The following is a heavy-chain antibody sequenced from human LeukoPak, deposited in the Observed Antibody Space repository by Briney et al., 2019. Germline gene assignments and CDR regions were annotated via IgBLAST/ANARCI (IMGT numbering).Heavy chain of an antibody. CDR1: GGSFSGYY. J-gene: IGHJ5*02. Sequence: PSKTLSLTCAVYGGSFSGYYWSWIRQPPGKGLEWIGEINHSGSTNYNPSLKSRVTISVDTSKNQFSLKLSSVTAADTAVYYCARGQLKRYFDWGDWFDPWGQGTLVTVSS. V-gene: IGHV4-34*01. CDR2: INHSGST. D-gene: IGHD3-9*01. CDR3: ARGQLKRYFDWGDWFDP.